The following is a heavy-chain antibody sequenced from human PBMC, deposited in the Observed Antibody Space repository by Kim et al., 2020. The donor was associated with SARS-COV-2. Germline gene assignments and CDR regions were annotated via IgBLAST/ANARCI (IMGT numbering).Heavy chain of an antibody. J-gene: IGHJ3*02. D-gene: IGHD2-8*02. CDR3: AKCHAGGGVDAFDI. V-gene: IGHV3-23*01. Sequence: GTSVKGRFTISRDNSRNTLSLQLNSLRVEDTAIYYCAKCHAGGGVDAFDIWGRGRIVTIS.